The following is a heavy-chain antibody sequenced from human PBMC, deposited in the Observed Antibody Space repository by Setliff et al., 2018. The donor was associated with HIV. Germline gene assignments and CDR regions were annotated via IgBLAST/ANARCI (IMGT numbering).Heavy chain of an antibody. Sequence: SETLSLTCAVYGGSFSTYYWTWIRQPPGRGLEWIGEIKHTGVTNYNPSLKSRVTISVDTSKNQFSLKLSSVTAADTAVYYCAREGRNWYFDLWGRGTLVTVSS. J-gene: IGHJ2*01. CDR1: GGSFSTYY. V-gene: IGHV4-34*01. CDR2: IKHTGVT. CDR3: AREGRNWYFDL.